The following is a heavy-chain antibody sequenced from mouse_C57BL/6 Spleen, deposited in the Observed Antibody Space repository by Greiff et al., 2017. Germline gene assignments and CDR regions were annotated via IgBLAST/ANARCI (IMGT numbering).Heavy chain of an antibody. J-gene: IGHJ2*01. CDR2: ISSGGSYT. Sequence: EVHLVESGGDLVKPGGSLKLSCAASGFTFSSSGMSWVRQTPDKSLEWVATISSGGSYTNYPDSVKGRFTISRDNAKNTLYLQMSSLTSEDTAMYYCARHYYGSTYYFDYWGQGTTLTVSS. D-gene: IGHD1-1*01. CDR3: ARHYYGSTYYFDY. V-gene: IGHV5-6*01. CDR1: GFTFSSSG.